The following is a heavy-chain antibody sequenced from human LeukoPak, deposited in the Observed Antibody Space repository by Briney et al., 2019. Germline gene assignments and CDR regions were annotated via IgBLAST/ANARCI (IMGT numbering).Heavy chain of an antibody. D-gene: IGHD2-8*01. CDR1: GLTFNSHG. J-gene: IGHJ4*02. CDR2: IWYDGSNK. CDR3: ARDCTNGVCYGTDFDY. V-gene: IGHV3-33*01. Sequence: GRALTLSCAASGLTFNSHGMHWVRQAPGKGLEWVAVIWYDGSNKYYADSVKGRFTISRDNSKNTLYLKMNSLRAEDTAVYHCARDCTNGVCYGTDFDYWGQGTLVTVSS.